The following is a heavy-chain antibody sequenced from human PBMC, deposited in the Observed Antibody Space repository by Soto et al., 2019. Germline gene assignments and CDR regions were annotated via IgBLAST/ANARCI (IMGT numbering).Heavy chain of an antibody. CDR2: INPSGGGT. J-gene: IGHJ4*02. CDR1: GYTFTSYY. CDR3: AREVERGYSYGSLEY. Sequence: QVQLVQSGAEVKKPGASVKVSCKASGYTFTSYYMHWVRQAPGQGLEWMGIINPSGGGTSYAQKFQGRVTMTRDTATSTVYMELSSLRSEDTAVYYCAREVERGYSYGSLEYWGQGTLVTVSS. D-gene: IGHD5-18*01. V-gene: IGHV1-46*01.